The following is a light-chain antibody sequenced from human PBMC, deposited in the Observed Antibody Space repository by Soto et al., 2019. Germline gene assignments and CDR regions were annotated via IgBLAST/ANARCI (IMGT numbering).Light chain of an antibody. CDR2: EVT. V-gene: IGLV2-8*01. Sequence: QSALTQPPSASGSPGQSVTISCTGTSSDVGGYNFVSWYQHFPGKAPKLIIYEVTKRPSGVPDRFSGSKSGNTASLTVSGLQTDDDADYYCSSYGGSNNFVFGTGTKLTVL. CDR1: SSDVGGYNF. CDR3: SSYGGSNNFV. J-gene: IGLJ1*01.